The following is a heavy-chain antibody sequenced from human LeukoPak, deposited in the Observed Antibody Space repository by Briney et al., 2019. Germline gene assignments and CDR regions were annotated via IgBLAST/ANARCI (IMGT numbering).Heavy chain of an antibody. CDR3: ARYRGHYVSLPSPFDY. Sequence: GESLKISCKGSGYRFTDYWIGWVRPVPGKGLEWMGIISPDDSDTRDSPSYSPSFQGQVTISTDESISTAYLQWSSLKASDTAMYYCARYRGHYVSLPSPFDYWGQGTLVTVSS. CDR2: ISPDDSDT. J-gene: IGHJ4*02. CDR1: GYRFTDYW. D-gene: IGHD4-17*01. V-gene: IGHV5-51*01.